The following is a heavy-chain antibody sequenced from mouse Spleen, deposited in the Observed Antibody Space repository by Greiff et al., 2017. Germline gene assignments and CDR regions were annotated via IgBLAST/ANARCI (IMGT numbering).Heavy chain of an antibody. D-gene: IGHD1-2*01. CDR2: ISSGGGNT. Sequence: EVKLVESGGGLVKLGGSLKLSCAASGFTFSSYAMSWVRQTPEKRLEWVATISSGGGNTYYPDSVKGRFTISRDNAKNTLYLQMSSLKSEDTAMYYCARQGTTAKTWFAYWGQGTLVTVSA. V-gene: IGHV5-9*04. CDR1: GFTFSSYA. CDR3: ARQGTTAKTWFAY. J-gene: IGHJ3*01.